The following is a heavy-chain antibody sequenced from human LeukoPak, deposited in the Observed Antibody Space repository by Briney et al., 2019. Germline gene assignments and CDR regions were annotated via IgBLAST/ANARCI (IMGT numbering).Heavy chain of an antibody. CDR3: ARALDIVVVPAAMPYQFDY. CDR2: IIPIFGTA. CDR1: GGTFSSYA. D-gene: IGHD2-2*01. Sequence: SVTVSCKASGGTFSSYAISWVRQAPGQGLEWMEGIIPIFGTANYAQKFQGGVTITADESTSTACMELSSLRSEDTAVYYCARALDIVVVPAAMPYQFDYWGQGTLVTVSS. V-gene: IGHV1-69*13. J-gene: IGHJ4*02.